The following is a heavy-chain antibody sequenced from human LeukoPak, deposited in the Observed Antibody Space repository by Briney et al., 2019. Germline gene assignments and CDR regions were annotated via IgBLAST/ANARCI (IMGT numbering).Heavy chain of an antibody. CDR3: ARAYYSTSWFPH. D-gene: IGHD3-10*01. CDR2: INHSGRT. J-gene: IGHJ5*02. CDR1: GVSLSGYY. Sequence: PSETLSLTCAVSGVSLSGYYWGWIRQTLGKGLEWIGEINHSGRTNYNPSLKSRVTISADTSKNQFSLELRSVTAADTAVYYCARAYYSTSWFPHWGQGALVTVSS. V-gene: IGHV4-34*01.